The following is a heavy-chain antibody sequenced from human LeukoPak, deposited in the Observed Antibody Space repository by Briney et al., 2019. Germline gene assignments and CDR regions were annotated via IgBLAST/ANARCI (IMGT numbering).Heavy chain of an antibody. CDR2: IWSDGRNK. J-gene: IGHJ4*02. V-gene: IGHV3-33*01. D-gene: IGHD2-21*02. CDR3: ARDPGGDQGIDY. CDR1: GFTFSSYG. Sequence: GGSLRLSCAVSGFTFSSYGMHWVRQAPGKGLEWVALIWSDGRNKYYADSVKGRFTISRDNSKNTVYLQTNSLRAEDMAVYYCARDPGGDQGIDYWGQGTLVTVSS.